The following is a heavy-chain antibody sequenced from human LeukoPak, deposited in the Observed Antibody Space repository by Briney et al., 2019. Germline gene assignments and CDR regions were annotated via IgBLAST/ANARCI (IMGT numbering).Heavy chain of an antibody. CDR3: AKDQDYYDSSGNFDY. V-gene: IGHV3-9*01. Sequence: PGRSLRLSCAASGFTFDDYAMHWVRQAPGKGLEWVSGISWNSGSIGYADSVKGRFTISRDNAKNSLYLQMNSLRAEDTAVYYCAKDQDYYDSSGNFDYWGQGTLVTVSS. CDR2: ISWNSGSI. D-gene: IGHD3-22*01. CDR1: GFTFDDYA. J-gene: IGHJ4*02.